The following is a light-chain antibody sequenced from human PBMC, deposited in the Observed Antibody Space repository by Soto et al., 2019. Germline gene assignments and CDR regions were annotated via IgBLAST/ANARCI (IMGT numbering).Light chain of an antibody. Sequence: EIVMTQSPATLSVSPGERATLSCRASQSVSSNLVWYQQKPGQGPRLLIYSASTRASGVPARFSGNGSGTEFTLTISSLQSEDFVVYYCQQYTNWPPMYTFGQGTKLEIK. CDR3: QQYTNWPPMYT. V-gene: IGKV3-15*01. J-gene: IGKJ2*01. CDR2: SAS. CDR1: QSVSSN.